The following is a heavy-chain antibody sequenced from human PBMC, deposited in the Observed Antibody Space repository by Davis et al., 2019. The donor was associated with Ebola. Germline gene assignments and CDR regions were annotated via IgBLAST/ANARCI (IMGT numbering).Heavy chain of an antibody. J-gene: IGHJ4*02. V-gene: IGHV3-64D*06. CDR1: GFTFSSYA. Sequence: GGSLRLPCSASGFTFSSYAMHWVRQAPGKGLESVSRISTNGENTYYAESVKGRFTISRDNSKDTLYLQMRSLRTEDTAVYYCVKDRFTVVVVHGGFDYWGQGTLVTVSS. CDR3: VKDRFTVVVVHGGFDY. CDR2: ISTNGENT. D-gene: IGHD2-15*01.